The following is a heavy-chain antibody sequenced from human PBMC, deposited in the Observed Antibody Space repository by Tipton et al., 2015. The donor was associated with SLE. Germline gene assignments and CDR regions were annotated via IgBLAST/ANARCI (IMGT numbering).Heavy chain of an antibody. Sequence: QSGPEVKKPGASVRVSCKTSGYTFTSYGISWVRQAPGQGLEWMGWISGYNGNTNYAQKLQGRVTMTTDTSTSTAYMELRRLRSDDTAVYYCARGLTSQPYFYAMDVWGQGTTVTVSS. CDR3: ARGLTSQPYFYAMDV. D-gene: IGHD2-2*01. CDR2: ISGYNGNT. CDR1: GYTFTSYG. J-gene: IGHJ6*02. V-gene: IGHV1-18*01.